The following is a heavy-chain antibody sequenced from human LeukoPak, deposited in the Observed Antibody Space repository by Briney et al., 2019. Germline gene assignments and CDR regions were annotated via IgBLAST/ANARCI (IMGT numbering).Heavy chain of an antibody. J-gene: IGHJ6*02. D-gene: IGHD1-1*01. CDR2: IYSGGGL. V-gene: IGHV3-53*01. CDR3: GRVRNVDYYYAMDV. CDR1: GFTVSSNY. Sequence: GGSLRLSCAASGFTVSSNYMSWVRQAPGKGLEGVSIIYSGGGLSYADSGKGRFSISRDNFKKTVDRQMNSLRAEDTAVYYCGRVRNVDYYYAMDVWGQGTTVTVSS.